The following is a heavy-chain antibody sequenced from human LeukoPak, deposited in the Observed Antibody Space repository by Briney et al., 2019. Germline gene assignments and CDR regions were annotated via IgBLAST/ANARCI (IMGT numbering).Heavy chain of an antibody. D-gene: IGHD5-24*01. Sequence: PGRSLRLSCAASGLTFSSYAMHWVRQAPGKGLEWVAVISFDGSNKYYADSVKGRFTISRDNSKSTLFLQMNSLRAEDTTIYYCVREMATMFDYWGRGTLVTVSS. V-gene: IGHV3-30-3*01. J-gene: IGHJ4*02. CDR2: ISFDGSNK. CDR1: GLTFSSYA. CDR3: VREMATMFDY.